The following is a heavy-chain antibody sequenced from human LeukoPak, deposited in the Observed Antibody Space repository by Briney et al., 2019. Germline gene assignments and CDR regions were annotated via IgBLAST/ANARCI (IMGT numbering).Heavy chain of an antibody. CDR3: TREYWGIDY. J-gene: IGHJ4*02. CDR1: GFVLTTYT. D-gene: IGHD3-16*01. V-gene: IGHV3-7*01. Sequence: PGGSLRLSCAASGFVLTTYTMSWVRQAPGKGLEWVANIKEDESERNYVDSVKGRFTISRDNAKNFMYLEMNSLRVEDTAIYYCTREYWGIDYWGQGVLVTVS. CDR2: IKEDESER.